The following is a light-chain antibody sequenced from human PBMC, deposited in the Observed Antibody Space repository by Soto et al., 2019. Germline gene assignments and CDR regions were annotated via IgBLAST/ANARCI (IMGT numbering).Light chain of an antibody. CDR2: KDS. CDR1: ILAKKY. V-gene: IGLV3-27*01. J-gene: IGLJ3*02. CDR3: YSADDNNWV. Sequence: SYELTQPSSVSVSPGQTARITCSGGILAKKYARWFQQKAGQAPLLVIYKDSERPSRISERFSGSSSGTTVTLTISGARVEDEADYYCYSADDNNWVFGGGTKLTVL.